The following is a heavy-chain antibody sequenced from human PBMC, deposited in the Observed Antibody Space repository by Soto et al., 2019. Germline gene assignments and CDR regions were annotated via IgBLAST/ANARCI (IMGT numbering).Heavy chain of an antibody. J-gene: IGHJ5*02. CDR2: IYYTCGT. CDR1: GGSITPSY. CDR3: AKVVGGLGRSCLGP. V-gene: IGHV4-59*13. D-gene: IGHD6-19*01. Sequence: QVQLQESGPGLVKPSDTLSPTCTVSGGSITPSYWNWIRQSLDKGLEWIGYIYYTCGTNYNPSLNGRASMSVEIAKNQLSLELTSVTTADAAVYYCAKVVGGLGRSCLGPWGQGIQGSVSS.